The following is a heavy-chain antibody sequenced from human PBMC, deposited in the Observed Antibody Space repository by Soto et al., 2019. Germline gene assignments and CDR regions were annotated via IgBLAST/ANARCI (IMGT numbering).Heavy chain of an antibody. CDR2: ISYDGDNE. Sequence: QVQLVESGGGVVQPGRSLRLSCAASGFTFSNYGMHWVRQAPGKGLEWVAIISYDGDNEYYADFVRGRFTISRDNSKNTLYLQTSSLRHGDTAVYYCAKDGGPIYCNSPGCSANLFDYWGQGTLVTVSS. CDR3: AKDGGPIYCNSPGCSANLFDY. J-gene: IGHJ4*02. CDR1: GFTFSNYG. V-gene: IGHV3-30*18. D-gene: IGHD2-2*01.